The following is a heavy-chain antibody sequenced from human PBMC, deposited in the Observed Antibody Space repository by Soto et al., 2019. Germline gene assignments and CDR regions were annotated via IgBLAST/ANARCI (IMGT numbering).Heavy chain of an antibody. J-gene: IGHJ6*02. CDR2: INSSGSTI. Sequence: PGGSLRLSCAASGFTFSSYEMNWVSQAPGKGLEWVSYINSSGSTIYYADSVKGRFTISRDNAKNSLYLQMNSLRAEDTAVYYCARGRKELRFLEWLLSYYGMDVWGQGTTVTVSS. V-gene: IGHV3-48*03. D-gene: IGHD3-3*01. CDR1: GFTFSSYE. CDR3: ARGRKELRFLEWLLSYYGMDV.